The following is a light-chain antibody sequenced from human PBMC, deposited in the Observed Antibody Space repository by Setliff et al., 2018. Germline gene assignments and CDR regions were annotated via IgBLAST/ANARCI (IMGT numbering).Light chain of an antibody. Sequence: QSVLTQPASVSGSPGQSITISCTGTSSDVGTYNLVSWYQQHPGKAPKLMIHEVTKRPSGVSDRFSGFKSGNTATLTVSGLQADDEADYYCSSYAGSYIYVFGTGTKVTVL. CDR3: SSYAGSYIYV. J-gene: IGLJ1*01. CDR1: SSDVGTYNL. CDR2: EVT. V-gene: IGLV2-14*02.